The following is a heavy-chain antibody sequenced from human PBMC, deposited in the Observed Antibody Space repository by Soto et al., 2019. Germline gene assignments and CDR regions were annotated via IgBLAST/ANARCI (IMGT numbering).Heavy chain of an antibody. CDR1: GFTFSNYW. J-gene: IGHJ3*02. CDR2: IKQDGSEE. D-gene: IGHD2-8*02. V-gene: IGHV3-7*01. Sequence: TGGSLRLSCAASGFTFSNYWMGWARQAPGKGLEWVANIKQDGSEEYYVDSVRGRFTISRDDAKNSVFLRMNNVRAEDTAVYYCARVNFFKSCTGRNCYEAAFDIWGRGTMVTVSS. CDR3: ARVNFFKSCTGRNCYEAAFDI.